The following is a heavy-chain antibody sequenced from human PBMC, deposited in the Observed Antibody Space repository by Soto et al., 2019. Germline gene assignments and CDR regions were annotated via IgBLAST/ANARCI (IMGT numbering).Heavy chain of an antibody. J-gene: IGHJ4*02. CDR2: INPTGGST. V-gene: IGHV1-46*01. Sequence: ASVKVSCKASGYTFPTHYMHWVRQAPGQGLEWMGIINPTGGSTNYAQRFQGRVTMTWDTSTSTVYMELSSLRSDDTAVYYCTRAPYSSSFFFFDYWGQGTPVTVSS. CDR1: GYTFPTHY. CDR3: TRAPYSSSFFFFDY. D-gene: IGHD6-6*01.